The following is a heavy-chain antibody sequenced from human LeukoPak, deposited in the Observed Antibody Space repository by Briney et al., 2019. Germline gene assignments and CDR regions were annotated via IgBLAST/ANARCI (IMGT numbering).Heavy chain of an antibody. CDR3: ARVYSNIDY. CDR1: GFTFSRYV. CDR2: IGGSGSST. Sequence: GGSLRLSCVASGFTFSRYVMRWVRQAPGKGLEWVSSIGGSGSSTYYADSVKGRFTISRDNAKNSLYLQMNSLRAEDTAVYYCARVYSNIDYWGQGTLVTVSS. V-gene: IGHV3-21*01. J-gene: IGHJ4*02. D-gene: IGHD4-4*01.